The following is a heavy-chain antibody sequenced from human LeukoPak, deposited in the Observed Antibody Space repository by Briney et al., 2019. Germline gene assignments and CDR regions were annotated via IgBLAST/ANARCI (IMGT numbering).Heavy chain of an antibody. CDR3: ARGGDRSFDY. D-gene: IGHD3-10*01. CDR2: IKQDGSDK. J-gene: IGHJ4*02. V-gene: IGHV3-7*01. CDR1: GFTFSDYY. Sequence: PGGSLRLSCAASGFTFSDYYMSWIRQAPGKGLEWVGNIKQDGSDKNYMDSVKGRFTISRDNTKNSVYLQMSSLRAEDTAVYYCARGGDRSFDYWGQGTLVTVSS.